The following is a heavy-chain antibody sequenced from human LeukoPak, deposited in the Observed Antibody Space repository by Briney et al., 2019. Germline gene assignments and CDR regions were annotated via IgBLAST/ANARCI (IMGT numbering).Heavy chain of an antibody. CDR2: IYYSGST. J-gene: IGHJ2*01. Sequence: PSQTLSLTCTVSGGSISSGSYYWSWLRQPPGRGLEWIGSIYYSGSTYYNPSLKSRVTISVDTSKNQFSLKLSSVTAADTAVYYCARHPHDYSNYRYWYFDLWGRGTLVTVSS. V-gene: IGHV4-39*01. CDR1: GGSISSGSYY. D-gene: IGHD4-11*01. CDR3: ARHPHDYSNYRYWYFDL.